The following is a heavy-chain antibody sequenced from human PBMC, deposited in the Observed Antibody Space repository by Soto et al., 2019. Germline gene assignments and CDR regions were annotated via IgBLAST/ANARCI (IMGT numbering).Heavy chain of an antibody. CDR3: ARGGASSSWYGYYFDY. D-gene: IGHD6-13*01. CDR1: GFTVSSNY. J-gene: IGHJ4*02. V-gene: IGHV3-66*01. CDR2: IYSGGST. Sequence: EVQLVESGGGLVQPGGSLRLSCAASGFTVSSNYMSWVRQAPGKGLEWVSVIYSGGSTYYADSVKGRFTISRDNSKNTLYLQMNSVRAEDTAVYYCARGGASSSWYGYYFDYWGQGTLVTVSS.